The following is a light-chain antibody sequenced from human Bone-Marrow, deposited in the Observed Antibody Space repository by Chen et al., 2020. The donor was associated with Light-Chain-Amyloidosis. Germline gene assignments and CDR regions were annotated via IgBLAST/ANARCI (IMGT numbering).Light chain of an antibody. CDR2: FAS. V-gene: IGKV4-1*01. Sequence: DIVMTPYPDPLSVSLGERATINCKSSQSVLYSSNNQNYLTWYQQKPGQPPKLLIYFASTRESGVPDRFSGSGSGTDFTLTISSLQAEDVAVYYCQQYYNVPFTFGPGTKVDIK. J-gene: IGKJ3*01. CDR3: QQYYNVPFT. CDR1: QSVLYSSNNQNY.